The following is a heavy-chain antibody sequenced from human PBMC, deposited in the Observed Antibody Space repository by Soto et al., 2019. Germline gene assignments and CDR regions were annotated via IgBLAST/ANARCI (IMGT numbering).Heavy chain of an antibody. CDR1: GFTFSDHF. CDR3: VSLMWSRPY. J-gene: IGHJ4*02. D-gene: IGHD2-21*01. V-gene: IGHV3-72*01. CDR2: SKNKGNNYFT. Sequence: EVQLVESGGGLVQPGGSLRLSCAVSGFTFSDHFMDWVRQAPGKGLEWVGRSKNKGNNYFTEYVASVKGRFPISRDDSNNFLCLEMSRLKSEATAVDCSVSLMWSRPYWGQGTLVTVSS.